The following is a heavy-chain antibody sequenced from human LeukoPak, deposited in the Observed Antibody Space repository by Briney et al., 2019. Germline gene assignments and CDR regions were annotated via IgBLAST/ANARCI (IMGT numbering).Heavy chain of an antibody. Sequence: GSSVKVSCKASGGTFSSYAISWVRQAPGQGLEWMGGIIPIFGTANYAQKFQGRVTITTDESTSTAYMELSSLRSEDTAVYYCAGFVVTAISWFDPWGQGTLVTVSS. V-gene: IGHV1-69*05. CDR2: IIPIFGTA. CDR1: GGTFSSYA. D-gene: IGHD2-21*02. J-gene: IGHJ5*02. CDR3: AGFVVTAISWFDP.